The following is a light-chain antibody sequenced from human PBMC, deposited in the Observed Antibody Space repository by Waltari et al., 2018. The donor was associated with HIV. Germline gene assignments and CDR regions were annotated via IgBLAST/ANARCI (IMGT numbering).Light chain of an antibody. CDR3: YSTGNGDTHKGV. CDR1: ALPDRP. CDR2: DEN. V-gene: IGLV3-10*01. Sequence: YELTQPPSVSVSPGQTAATPCSGAALPDRPALWFRQKSRHAPVLLIFDENRRPSAFSDKFSGSKSGTVATLTISGAQVQDEADYYCYSTGNGDTHKGVFGSGTCVTVL. J-gene: IGLJ1*01.